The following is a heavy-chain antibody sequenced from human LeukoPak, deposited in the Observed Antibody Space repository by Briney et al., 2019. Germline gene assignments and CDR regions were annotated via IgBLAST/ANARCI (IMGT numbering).Heavy chain of an antibody. D-gene: IGHD1-26*01. CDR3: ARARAVGATGWFDY. J-gene: IGHJ4*02. CDR1: GGSISTYY. Sequence: PSETLSLTCTVSGGSISTYYWSWIRQPPGKGLEWIGEINHSGSTNYNPSLKSRVTISVDTSKNQFSLKLSSVTAADTAVYYCARARAVGATGWFDYWGQGTLVTVSS. CDR2: INHSGST. V-gene: IGHV4-34*01.